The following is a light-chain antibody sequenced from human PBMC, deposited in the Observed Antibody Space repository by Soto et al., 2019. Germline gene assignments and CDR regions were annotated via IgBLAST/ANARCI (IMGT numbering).Light chain of an antibody. J-gene: IGKJ4*01. CDR1: QSVSSY. Sequence: ELVLTHSPGTLSLSPCERATLSFSASQSVSSYLAWYQQKPGQAPRLLIYDASNRATGIPARFSGSGSGTDFTLTISSLEPEDFAVYYCQQRSNWPRLTFGGGTKVDIK. V-gene: IGKV3-11*01. CDR3: QQRSNWPRLT. CDR2: DAS.